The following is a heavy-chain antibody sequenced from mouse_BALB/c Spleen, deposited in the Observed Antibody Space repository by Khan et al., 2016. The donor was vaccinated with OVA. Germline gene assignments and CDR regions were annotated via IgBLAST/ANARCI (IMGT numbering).Heavy chain of an antibody. J-gene: IGHJ2*01. CDR2: IWAGGST. Sequence: QVQLKESGPGLVAPSQSLSITCTVSGFSLTNYGVHWVRQPPGKGLEWLGIIWAGGSTNYNSALMSRLSISKDNSRSQVFLKMNSLQTDDTAMYFCSRNRESDYFDYWGQGTTLTVSS. V-gene: IGHV2-9*02. CDR1: GFSLTNYG. CDR3: SRNRESDYFDY.